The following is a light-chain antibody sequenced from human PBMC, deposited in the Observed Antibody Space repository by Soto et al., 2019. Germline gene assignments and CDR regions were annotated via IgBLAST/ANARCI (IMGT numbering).Light chain of an antibody. J-gene: IGLJ2*01. CDR2: EVS. V-gene: IGLV2-8*01. CDR1: SSDVGDYNY. CDR3: SSNAGSNNVV. Sequence: QSVLTQPASVSGSPGQSVTIPCTGTSSDVGDYNYVSWYQQHPGKAPKLMIYEVSRRPSGVPDRFSGSKSGNTASLTVSGLQAEDEADYYCSSNAGSNNVVFGGGTKLTVL.